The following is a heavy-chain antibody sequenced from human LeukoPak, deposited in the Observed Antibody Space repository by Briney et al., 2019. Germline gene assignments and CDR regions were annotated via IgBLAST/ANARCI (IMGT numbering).Heavy chain of an antibody. V-gene: IGHV1-3*01. Sequence: ASVNVSCKASGYTFINYAIHWVRQAPGQRLEWMGWINAHNGDTKYSQKFQGRVAITRDTSANIVYMELSTLRFGDTAVYYCARGSTSDWPLEYWGRGILVTVSS. CDR2: INAHNGDT. CDR3: ARGSTSDWPLEY. D-gene: IGHD2-21*02. CDR1: GYTFINYA. J-gene: IGHJ4*02.